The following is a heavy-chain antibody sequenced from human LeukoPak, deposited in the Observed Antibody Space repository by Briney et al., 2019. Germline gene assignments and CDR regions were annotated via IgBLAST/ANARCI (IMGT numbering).Heavy chain of an antibody. J-gene: IGHJ4*02. CDR3: ARIGHEDYYFDY. CDR2: IYYSGSA. V-gene: IGHV4-59*01. CDR1: GVAIRVYH. Sequence: SETLSLTRAVSGVAIRVYHCSWVREPPGQGLEWIGDIYYSGSANYNPSLKSRVTISLYTLTNPISLKLSSVTAADTGVYYCARIGHEDYYFDYWGQGTLVTVSS.